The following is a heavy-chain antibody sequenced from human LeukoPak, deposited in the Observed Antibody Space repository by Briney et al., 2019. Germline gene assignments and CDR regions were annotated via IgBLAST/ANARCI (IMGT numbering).Heavy chain of an antibody. Sequence: SETLSLTCIVSGDSVSSGYYYWSWIRQPPGKGLEWIGNLYYSGRTNYNPSLKSRVTISVDTSKNQFSLKLSSVTAADTAVYYCARDYSGDYDSSGYLYYLDYWGQGFLVTVSS. CDR1: GDSVSSGYYY. CDR2: LYYSGRT. CDR3: ARDYSGDYDSSGYLYYLDY. D-gene: IGHD3-22*01. V-gene: IGHV4-61*01. J-gene: IGHJ4*02.